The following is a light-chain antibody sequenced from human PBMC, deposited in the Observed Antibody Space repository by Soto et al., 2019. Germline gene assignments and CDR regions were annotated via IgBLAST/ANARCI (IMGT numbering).Light chain of an antibody. CDR3: QQYDTSLRT. CDR1: QNLGSGY. CDR2: AAS. Sequence: IGSTHSPSTLSLSPAERAALSFSARQNLGSGYLAWYQQKPGQAPRILIYAASSRATGIPDRFSGSGSGTDFTLSISRLEPEDFAVYYCQQYDTSLRTSGQGPKAAIK. J-gene: IGKJ1*01. V-gene: IGKV3-20*01.